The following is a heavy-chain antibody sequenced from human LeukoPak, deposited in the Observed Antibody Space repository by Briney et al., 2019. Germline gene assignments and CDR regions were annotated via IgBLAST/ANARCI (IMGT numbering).Heavy chain of an antibody. J-gene: IGHJ6*02. V-gene: IGHV3-21*01. CDR1: GFTFSSYS. D-gene: IGHD2-2*01. Sequence: GGSLRLSCAASGFTFSSYSMNWVRQAPGKGLEWVSSISSSSSYIYYADSVEGRFTISRDNAKNSLYLQMNSLRAEDTAVYYCARGGFVVVPAAIYYYYGMDVWGQGTTVTVSS. CDR2: ISSSSSYI. CDR3: ARGGFVVVPAAIYYYYGMDV.